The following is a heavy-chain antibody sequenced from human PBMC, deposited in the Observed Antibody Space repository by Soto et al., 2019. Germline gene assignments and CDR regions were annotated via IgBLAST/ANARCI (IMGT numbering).Heavy chain of an antibody. CDR3: AGSPGLSRISGTTLGA. D-gene: IGHD1-7*01. V-gene: IGHV3-74*01. CDR2: INGDGSST. CDR1: GFTFSSHW. Sequence: GGSLRLSCAASGFTFSSHWMHWVCQAPGKGLVWVSRINGDGSSTSYADSVKGRFTISRDNAKNMLYLQVNSLRADDTAVYYCAGSPGLSRISGTTLGAWGQGALVTVSS. J-gene: IGHJ5*01.